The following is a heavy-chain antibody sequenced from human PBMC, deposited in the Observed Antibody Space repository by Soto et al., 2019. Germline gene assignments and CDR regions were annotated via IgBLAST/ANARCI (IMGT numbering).Heavy chain of an antibody. J-gene: IGHJ4*02. CDR3: ATESGNSYAATNQLDY. CDR1: GYTFTSYA. D-gene: IGHD5-18*01. Sequence: GASVKVSCKASGYTFTSYAMHWVRQAPGQSLEWMGWITAGNGNTKYSQKFQGRVTITRDTSASTAYMELSSLRSEDTAVYYCATESGNSYAATNQLDYWGQGTLVTVSS. V-gene: IGHV1-3*01. CDR2: ITAGNGNT.